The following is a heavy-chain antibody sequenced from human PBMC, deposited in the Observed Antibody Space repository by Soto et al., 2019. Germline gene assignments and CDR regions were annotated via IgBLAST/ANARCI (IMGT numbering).Heavy chain of an antibody. J-gene: IGHJ4*03. D-gene: IGHD2-15*01. CDR2: IRRINSYI. CDR3: ARGGMADCSGGSCYF. Sequence: RWCSPRLSCAASGFTVSSYIMTWVRQAPGKGLECVSSIRRINSYINYAESVKCRFTTSRATDKNSMKLQMNSLRAEETAVYYCARGGMADCSGGSCYF. V-gene: IGHV3-21*06. CDR1: GFTVSSYI.